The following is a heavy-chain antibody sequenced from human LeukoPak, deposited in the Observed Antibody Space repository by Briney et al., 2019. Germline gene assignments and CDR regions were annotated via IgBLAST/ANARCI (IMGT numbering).Heavy chain of an antibody. CDR1: GFTFSSYA. Sequence: PGGSLRLSCAASGFTFSSYAMRWVRQAPGKGLEWVAVISYDGSNKYYADSVKGRFTISRDNSENTLYLQMNSLRAEDTAVYYCAREETGFDYWGQGTLVTVSS. D-gene: IGHD3-10*01. J-gene: IGHJ4*02. V-gene: IGHV3-30-3*01. CDR2: ISYDGSNK. CDR3: AREETGFDY.